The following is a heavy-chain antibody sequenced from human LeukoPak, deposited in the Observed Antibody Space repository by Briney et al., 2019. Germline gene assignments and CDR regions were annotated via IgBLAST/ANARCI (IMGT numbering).Heavy chain of an antibody. V-gene: IGHV1-69*13. D-gene: IGHD6-6*01. CDR1: GGTFSSYA. Sequence: SVKVSCKASGGTFSSYAISWVRQAPGQGLEWMGGIIPIFGTANYAQKFQGRVTITADESTSTAYMELSSLRSEDTAVYYCAREGIIAARPVPFDYWGQGTLVTVSS. CDR3: AREGIIAARPVPFDY. CDR2: IIPIFGTA. J-gene: IGHJ4*02.